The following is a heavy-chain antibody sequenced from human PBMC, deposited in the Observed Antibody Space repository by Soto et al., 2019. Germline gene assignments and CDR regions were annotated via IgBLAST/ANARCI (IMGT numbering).Heavy chain of an antibody. Sequence: PSETLSLTCAVSGGSISSSNWWSWVRQPPGKGLEWIGEIYHSGSTNYNPSLKSRVTISVDKSKNQFSLKLSSVTAADTAVYYCARANWNDLYYYGMDVWGQGTTVTVSS. CDR3: ARANWNDLYYYGMDV. D-gene: IGHD1-1*01. CDR1: GGSISSSNW. J-gene: IGHJ6*02. V-gene: IGHV4-4*02. CDR2: IYHSGST.